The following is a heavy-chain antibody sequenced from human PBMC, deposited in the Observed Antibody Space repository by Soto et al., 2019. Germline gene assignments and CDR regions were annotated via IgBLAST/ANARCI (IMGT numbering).Heavy chain of an antibody. D-gene: IGHD3-22*01. Sequence: GGSLRLSCAASGFTFSSYAMSWVRQAPGKGLEWVSAISGSGGSTYYADSVKGRFTISRDNSKNTLYLQMNSLRSEDTAVYYCARDGTLYDSSGYYYLYWGQGTLVTVSS. CDR3: ARDGTLYDSSGYYYLY. CDR2: ISGSGGST. CDR1: GFTFSSYA. J-gene: IGHJ4*02. V-gene: IGHV3-23*01.